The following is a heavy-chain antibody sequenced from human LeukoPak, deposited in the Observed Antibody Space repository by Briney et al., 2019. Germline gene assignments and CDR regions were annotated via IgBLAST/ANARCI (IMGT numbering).Heavy chain of an antibody. D-gene: IGHD5-18*01. CDR1: GFTFSSYA. J-gene: IGHJ4*02. Sequence: GGSLRLSCAASGFTFSSYAMSWVRQAPGKGLEWVSVIYSGGSTYYADSVKGRFTISRDNSKNTLYLQMNSLRAEDTAVYYCAMWIQLWLRGEGFDYWGQGTLVTVSS. V-gene: IGHV3-66*01. CDR3: AMWIQLWLRGEGFDY. CDR2: IYSGGST.